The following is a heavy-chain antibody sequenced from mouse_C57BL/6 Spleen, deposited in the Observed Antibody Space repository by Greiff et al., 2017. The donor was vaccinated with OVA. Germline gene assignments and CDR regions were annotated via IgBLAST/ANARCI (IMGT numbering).Heavy chain of an antibody. J-gene: IGHJ1*03. D-gene: IGHD1-1*01. CDR2: INPNNGGT. V-gene: IGHV1-26*01. CDR1: GYTFTDYY. Sequence: VQLQQSGPELVKPGASVKISCKASGYTFTDYYMNWVKQSHGKSLEWIGDINPNNGGTSYNQKFKGKATLTVDKSSSTAYMELRSLTSEDSAVYDCASSEGPYGSSFYWYFDVWGTGTTVTVSS. CDR3: ASSEGPYGSSFYWYFDV.